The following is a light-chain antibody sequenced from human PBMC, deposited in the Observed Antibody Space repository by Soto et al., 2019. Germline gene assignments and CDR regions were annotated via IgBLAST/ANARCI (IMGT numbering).Light chain of an antibody. J-gene: IGLJ3*02. CDR2: EVR. CDR3: CSYTSSSGV. Sequence: QSALTQPASVSGSPGQSITISCTGTSSDVGGYNHVSWYQQHPGKAPKLIIYEVRNRPSGVSNRLSGSKSGNTASLTISGLQADDEADYYCCSYTSSSGVFGGGTKLTVL. CDR1: SSDVGGYNH. V-gene: IGLV2-14*01.